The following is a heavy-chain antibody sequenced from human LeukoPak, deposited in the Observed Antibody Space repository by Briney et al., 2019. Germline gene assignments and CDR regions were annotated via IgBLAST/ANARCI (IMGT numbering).Heavy chain of an antibody. Sequence: GASVTVSCKASGYTFTSYYMHWVRQAPGQGLEWMGLINPSGGSTSYAQKFQGRVTMTRDTSTSTVYMELSSLRSEDTAVYYCARVVAPLGDYYYYYGMDVWGKGTTVTVSS. V-gene: IGHV1-46*01. CDR2: INPSGGST. CDR3: ARVVAPLGDYYYYYGMDV. D-gene: IGHD2-15*01. CDR1: GYTFTSYY. J-gene: IGHJ6*04.